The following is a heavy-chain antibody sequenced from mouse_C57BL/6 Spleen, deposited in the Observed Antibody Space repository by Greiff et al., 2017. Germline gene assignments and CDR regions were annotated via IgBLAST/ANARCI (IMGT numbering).Heavy chain of an antibody. Sequence: QVQLQQPGAELVKPGASVKLSCKASGYTFTSYWMHWVKQRPGQGLEWIGMIHPNSGSTNYNEKFKSKATLTVDKSSSTDYMQLSSLTSEDSAVYCGANDYDDGYWYFDVWGQGTTVTVSS. CDR3: ANDYDDGYWYFDV. D-gene: IGHD2-4*01. CDR1: GYTFTSYW. J-gene: IGHJ1*01. V-gene: IGHV1-64*01. CDR2: IHPNSGST.